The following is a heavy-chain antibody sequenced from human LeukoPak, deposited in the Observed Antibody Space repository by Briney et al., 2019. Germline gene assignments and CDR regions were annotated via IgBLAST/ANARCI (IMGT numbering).Heavy chain of an antibody. J-gene: IGHJ4*02. Sequence: KSGGSLRLSCAASGFTFSDYYMSWIRQAPGKGLEWVSYISSSGSTIYYADSVKGRFTISRDNSKNTLYLQMNSLRAEDTAVYYCARDSSGPQMAPIIDYWGQGTLVTVSS. V-gene: IGHV3-11*04. CDR1: GFTFSDYY. CDR3: ARDSSGPQMAPIIDY. D-gene: IGHD6-19*01. CDR2: ISSSGSTI.